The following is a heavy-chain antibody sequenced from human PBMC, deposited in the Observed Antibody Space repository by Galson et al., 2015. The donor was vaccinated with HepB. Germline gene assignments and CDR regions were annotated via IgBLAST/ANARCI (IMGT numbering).Heavy chain of an antibody. V-gene: IGHV3-73*01. CDR2: IRSKANSYAT. CDR3: TRPSGTGVDY. J-gene: IGHJ4*02. Sequence: SLRLSCAASGFTFSGSAMHWVRQASGKGLEWVGRIRSKANSYATAYAASVKGRFTISSDDSKNTAYLQMNSLKTEDTAVYYCTRPSGTGVDYWAREPWSPSPQ. D-gene: IGHD3-3*01. CDR1: GFTFSGSA.